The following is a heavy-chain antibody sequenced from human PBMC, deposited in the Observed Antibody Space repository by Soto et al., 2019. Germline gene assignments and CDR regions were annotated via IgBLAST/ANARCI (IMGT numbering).Heavy chain of an antibody. J-gene: IGHJ6*02. CDR2: ISYDGSNK. D-gene: IGHD3-10*01. V-gene: IGHV3-30-3*01. Sequence: QVQLVESGGGVVQPGRSLRLSCAASGFTFSSYAMHWVRQAPGKGLEWVAVISYDGSNKYYADSVKGRFTISRDNSKNTLYLQMNSLRAEDTAVYYCARVRARYYYYGMDVWGQGTTVTVSS. CDR3: ARVRARYYYYGMDV. CDR1: GFTFSSYA.